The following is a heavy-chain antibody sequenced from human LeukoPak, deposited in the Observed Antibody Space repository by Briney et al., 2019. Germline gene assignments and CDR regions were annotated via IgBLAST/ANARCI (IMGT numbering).Heavy chain of an antibody. CDR1: GGTFSSYA. Sequence: SVKVSCKASGGTFSSYAISWVRQAPGQGLEWMGRIIPILGIANYAQKPQGRVTMTTDTSTSTAYMELRSLRSDDTAVYYCARQHCSGGSCYSGDYWGQGTLVTVSS. CDR2: IIPILGIA. D-gene: IGHD2-15*01. J-gene: IGHJ4*02. CDR3: ARQHCSGGSCYSGDY. V-gene: IGHV1-69*04.